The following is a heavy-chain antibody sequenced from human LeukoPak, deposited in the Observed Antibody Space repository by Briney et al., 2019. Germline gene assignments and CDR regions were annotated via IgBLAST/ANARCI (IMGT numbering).Heavy chain of an antibody. CDR2: IKQDGSEK. CDR3: ARDQADYDYVWGSYRFGPFDP. CDR1: GFTFSSYW. V-gene: IGHV3-7*01. Sequence: GGSLRLSCAASGFTFSSYWMSWVRQAPGKGLEWVANIKQDGSEKYYVDSVKGRFTISRDNAKNSLYLQMNSLRAEDTAVYYCARDQADYDYVWGSYRFGPFDPWGQGTLVTVSS. D-gene: IGHD3-16*02. J-gene: IGHJ5*02.